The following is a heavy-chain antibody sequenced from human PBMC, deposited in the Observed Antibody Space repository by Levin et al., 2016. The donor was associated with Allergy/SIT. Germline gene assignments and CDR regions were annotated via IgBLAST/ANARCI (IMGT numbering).Heavy chain of an antibody. D-gene: IGHD6-13*01. Sequence: GESLKISCAASGFTFSGSAMHWVRQASGKGLEWVGRIRSKANSYATAYAASVKGRFTISRDDSKNTAYLQMNSLKTEDTAVYYCTRGGVAAAVHWFDPWGQGTLVTVSS. J-gene: IGHJ5*02. CDR1: GFTFSGSA. CDR3: TRGGVAAAVHWFDP. V-gene: IGHV3-73*01. CDR2: IRSKANSYAT.